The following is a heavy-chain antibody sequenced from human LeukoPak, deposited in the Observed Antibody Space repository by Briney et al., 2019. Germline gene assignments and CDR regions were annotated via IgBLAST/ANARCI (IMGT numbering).Heavy chain of an antibody. Sequence: GGSLRLSCAASGFTFSSYSMNWVRQAPGKGLEWVSYISSSGSTIYYADSVKGRFTISRDNAKNSLYLQMNSLRAEDTAVYYCARDATINYYDSSGSYYMDVWGKGTTVTISS. CDR1: GFTFSSYS. CDR2: ISSSGSTI. J-gene: IGHJ6*03. V-gene: IGHV3-48*04. D-gene: IGHD3-22*01. CDR3: ARDATINYYDSSGSYYMDV.